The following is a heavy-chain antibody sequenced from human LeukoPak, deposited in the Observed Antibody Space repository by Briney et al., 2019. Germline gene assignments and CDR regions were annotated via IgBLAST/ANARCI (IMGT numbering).Heavy chain of an antibody. CDR3: ARTYYHMDV. V-gene: IGHV3-33*01. CDR2: MWYDGRNQ. Sequence: PGGSLRLSCAASGFTFSSYAMHWVRQAPGKGLEWVAVMWYDGRNQYYADSVKCRFTISRDNSKNTLYLQMNSLRAEDTALYYCARTYYHMDVWGKGATVTVSS. CDR1: GFTFSSYA. J-gene: IGHJ6*03. D-gene: IGHD2-21*01.